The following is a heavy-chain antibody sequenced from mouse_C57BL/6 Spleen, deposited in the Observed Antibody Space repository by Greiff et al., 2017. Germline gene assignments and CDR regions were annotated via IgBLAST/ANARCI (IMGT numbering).Heavy chain of an antibody. CDR2: IYPGDGGT. Sequence: QVQLQQPGPELVKPGASVKLSCKASGYAFSSSWMNWVKQRPGKGLEWIGRIYPGDGGTNYNGKFKSKATLTADKSSSTAYMQLSSLTSEDSAVYIWSRCDCYPYYFDYWGQGTTLTVSS. CDR1: GYAFSSSW. J-gene: IGHJ2*01. CDR3: SRCDCYPYYFDY. V-gene: IGHV1-82*01. D-gene: IGHD2-3*01.